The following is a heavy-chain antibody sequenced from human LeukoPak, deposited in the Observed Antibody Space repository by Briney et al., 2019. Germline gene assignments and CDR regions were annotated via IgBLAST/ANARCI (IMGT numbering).Heavy chain of an antibody. Sequence: SETLSLTCTVSGGSISSYYWSWIRQPPGKGLEWIGYIYYSGSTNYNPSLKSRVTISVDTSKNQFSLRLNSVTAADTAVYYCARDHGGSYSPWDYWGQGTLVTVSS. CDR3: ARDHGGSYSPWDY. CDR1: GGSISSYY. D-gene: IGHD1-26*01. J-gene: IGHJ4*02. V-gene: IGHV4-59*01. CDR2: IYYSGST.